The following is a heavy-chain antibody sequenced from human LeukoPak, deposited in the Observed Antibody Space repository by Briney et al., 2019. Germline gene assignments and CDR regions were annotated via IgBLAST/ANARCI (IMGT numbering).Heavy chain of an antibody. CDR2: IIDDGSST. CDR1: GFTFNRNV. Sequence: GGSLRLSCVASGFTFNRNVMSWVRQAPGKGLEWVSAIIDDGSSTYYADSVKGRFTISRDNSENSLYLQMNSLRAEDTALYYCAKDIFTGIAAAGAIDYWGQGTLVTVSS. V-gene: IGHV3-23*01. D-gene: IGHD6-13*01. J-gene: IGHJ4*02. CDR3: AKDIFTGIAAAGAIDY.